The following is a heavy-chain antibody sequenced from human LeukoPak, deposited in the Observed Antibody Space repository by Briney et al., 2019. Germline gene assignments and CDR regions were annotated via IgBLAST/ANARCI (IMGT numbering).Heavy chain of an antibody. V-gene: IGHV3-23*01. D-gene: IGHD6-13*01. CDR2: ISGSGDST. CDR3: AKTRPLDSSSWSHGDY. J-gene: IGHJ4*02. CDR1: GLTFGDYA. Sequence: GGSLRLSCIASGLTFGDYAMSWFRQAPGKGLEWVSAISGSGDSTYYGDSVKGRFTISRDNSKNTLYLQMNSLRAEDTAVYYCAKTRPLDSSSWSHGDYWGQGTLVTVSS.